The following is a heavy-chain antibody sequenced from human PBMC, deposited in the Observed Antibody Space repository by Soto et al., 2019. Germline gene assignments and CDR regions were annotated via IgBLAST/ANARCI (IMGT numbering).Heavy chain of an antibody. CDR2: ISYDGSNK. CDR3: ARDGIAARLRYGPWGGMDV. V-gene: IGHV3-30-3*01. J-gene: IGHJ6*02. Sequence: PGGSLRLSCAAFGFTFSSYAMHWVRQAPGKGLEWVAVISYDGSNKYYADSVKGRFTISRDNSKNTLYLQMNSLRAEDTAVYYCARDGIAARLRYGPWGGMDVWGQGTTVTVSS. D-gene: IGHD6-6*01. CDR1: GFTFSSYA.